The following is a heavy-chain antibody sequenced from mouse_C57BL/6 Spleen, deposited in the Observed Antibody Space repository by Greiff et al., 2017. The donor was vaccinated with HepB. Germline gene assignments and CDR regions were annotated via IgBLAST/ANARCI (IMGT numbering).Heavy chain of an antibody. V-gene: IGHV10-3*01. CDR3: VRCYFGYAMDY. CDR2: IRSKSSNYAT. J-gene: IGHJ4*01. CDR1: GFTFNTYA. D-gene: IGHD1-1*02. Sequence: EVQLVESGGGLVQPKGSLKLSCAASGFTFNTYAMHWVRQAPGKGLEWVARIRSKSSNYATYYADSVKDRFTISRDDSQSMLYLQKNNLKTEDTAMYYCVRCYFGYAMDYWGQGTSVTVSS.